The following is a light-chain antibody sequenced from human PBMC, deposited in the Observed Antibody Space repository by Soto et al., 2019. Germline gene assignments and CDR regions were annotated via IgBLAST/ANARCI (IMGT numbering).Light chain of an antibody. CDR2: GAS. J-gene: IGKJ1*01. CDR1: QTVSSSY. V-gene: IGKV3-20*01. CDR3: QQYNIWPLWT. Sequence: EIVLTQSPGTLSLSPGERATLSCRASQTVSSSYLAWYQQKPGQAPRLLIYGASSRATGIPDRFSGGGSETELALTISSLQSEDFAVYFCQQYNIWPLWTFGQGTKVDI.